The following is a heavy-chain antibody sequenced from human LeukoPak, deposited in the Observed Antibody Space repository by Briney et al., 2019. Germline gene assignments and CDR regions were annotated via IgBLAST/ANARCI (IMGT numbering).Heavy chain of an antibody. CDR1: GGSISSSSYC. J-gene: IGHJ4*02. V-gene: IGHV4-39*01. Sequence: SETLSLTCTVSGGSISSSSYCWGWIRQPPGKGLEWIGSIYYSGSTYYNPSLKSRVTISVDTSKNQFSLKLSSVTAADTAVYYCARLRLGSWHFDYWGQGTLVTVSS. D-gene: IGHD6-13*01. CDR2: IYYSGST. CDR3: ARLRLGSWHFDY.